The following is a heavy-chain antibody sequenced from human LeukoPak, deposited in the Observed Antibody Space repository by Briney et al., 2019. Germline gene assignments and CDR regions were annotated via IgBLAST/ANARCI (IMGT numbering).Heavy chain of an antibody. Sequence: GGSLRLSCAASGFTFSSYSMNWVRQAPGKGLEWVSSISSSSTYIYYADSVMGRFTISRDNAKNSLYLQMNSLRAEDTAVYYCAKAYGDYGDGEDYWGQGTLVTVSS. V-gene: IGHV3-21*04. CDR2: ISSSSTYI. J-gene: IGHJ4*02. CDR1: GFTFSSYS. CDR3: AKAYGDYGDGEDY. D-gene: IGHD4-17*01.